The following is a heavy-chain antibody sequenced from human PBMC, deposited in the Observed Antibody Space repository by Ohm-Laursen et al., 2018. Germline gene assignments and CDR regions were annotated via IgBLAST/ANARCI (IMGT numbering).Heavy chain of an antibody. D-gene: IGHD6-19*01. CDR2: IRGSGDST. J-gene: IGHJ4*02. Sequence: SLRLSCAAPGFIFSSYAMNWVRQAPGQGLEWVSAIRGSGDSTYYADSVKGRFTISRDNSKNTLYLQMNSLRAEDTAVYYCAKDLGSGSDYWGQGTLVTVSS. V-gene: IGHV3-23*01. CDR1: GFIFSSYA. CDR3: AKDLGSGSDY.